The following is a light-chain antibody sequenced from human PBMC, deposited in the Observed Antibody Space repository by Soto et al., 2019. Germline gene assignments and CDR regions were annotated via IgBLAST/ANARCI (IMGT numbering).Light chain of an antibody. CDR1: SSNIGGNT. V-gene: IGLV1-44*01. J-gene: IGLJ2*01. Sequence: QSVLTQPPSASGTPGQRVTISCSGGSSNIGGNTVNWYQQLPGAAPKLIIFSNSQRPSGVPDRFSGSKSGTSASLAIGGLQSEDEAEYYCSTWDDSLNVPLFGGGTKVTVL. CDR2: SNS. CDR3: STWDDSLNVPL.